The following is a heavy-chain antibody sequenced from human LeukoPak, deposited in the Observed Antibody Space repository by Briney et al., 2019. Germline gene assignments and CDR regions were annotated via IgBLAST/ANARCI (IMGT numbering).Heavy chain of an antibody. CDR2: IYSGGST. D-gene: IGHD3-22*01. V-gene: IGHV3-66*01. CDR1: EFSVGSNY. J-gene: IGHJ4*02. CDR3: AREGSGYYNDY. Sequence: GGSLRLSCAASEFSVGSNYMTWVRQAPGKGLEWVSLIYSGGSTYYADSVKGRFTISRDNSKNTLYLQMNSLRAEDTAVYYCAREGSGYYNDYWGQGTLVTVSS.